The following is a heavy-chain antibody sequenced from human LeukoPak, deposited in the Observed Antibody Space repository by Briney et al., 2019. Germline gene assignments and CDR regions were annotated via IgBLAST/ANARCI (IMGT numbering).Heavy chain of an antibody. CDR1: GFTFSSYG. J-gene: IGHJ3*01. D-gene: IGHD4-17*01. CDR2: ITGRGGT. V-gene: IGHV3-23*01. CDR3: AKDPNGDYVGAFDS. Sequence: GRSLRLSCAASGFTFSSYGMHWVRQAPGKGLEWISSITGRGGTSYTDSVKGRFTVYRDNSKNTLYLQMNSLRVGDTALYYCAKDPNGDYVGAFDSWGQGTMVTVSS.